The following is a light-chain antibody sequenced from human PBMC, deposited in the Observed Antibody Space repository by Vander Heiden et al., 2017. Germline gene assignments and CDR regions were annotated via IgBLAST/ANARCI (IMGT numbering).Light chain of an antibody. V-gene: IGLV2-11*01. CDR3: CSYSASYTLVL. CDR1: SSDVGAYNY. Sequence: QSALTQPRSVSGCPGQSVTISCTGTSSDVGAYNYVSWYQQHPGKAPKLIIYDVSGRPSGVPDRFSGSKSDNTASLTISGLQAEDEADYFCCSYSASYTLVLFGGGTKLTVL. J-gene: IGLJ2*01. CDR2: DVS.